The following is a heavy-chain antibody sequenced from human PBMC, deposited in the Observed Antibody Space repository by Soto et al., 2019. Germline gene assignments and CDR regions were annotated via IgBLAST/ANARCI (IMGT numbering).Heavy chain of an antibody. Sequence: SESLSLAGAVYGGSFSGYYWSWIRQSPGKGLEWIGEINHSGNTNQNPSLKSRVTISVDTSKNQFSLKLRSLTSADTAVYYCARGITMTLTLQADAPDKVHFGSWGRGTLVTVTS. D-gene: IGHD3-22*01. CDR2: INHSGNT. CDR1: GGSFSGYY. J-gene: IGHJ4*02. V-gene: IGHV4-34*01. CDR3: ARGITMTLTLQADAPDKVHFGS.